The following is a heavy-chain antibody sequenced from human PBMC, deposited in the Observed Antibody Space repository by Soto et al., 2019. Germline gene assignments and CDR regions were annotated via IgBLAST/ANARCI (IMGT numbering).Heavy chain of an antibody. J-gene: IGHJ6*03. CDR2: INHSGST. D-gene: IGHD2-8*02. Sequence: QVQLQQWGAGLLKPSETLSLTCAVYGGSFSGYYWSWIRQPPGKGLEWIGEINHSGSTNYNPSLRRVTTIVVDSYKQHSPLMRCVTAAAKAVYYCGTRVTTPCCTGVLCSTDYYYYMDVWGKGTTVTVSS. V-gene: IGHV4-34*01. CDR3: GTRVTTPCCTGVLCSTDYYYYMDV. CDR1: GGSFSGYY.